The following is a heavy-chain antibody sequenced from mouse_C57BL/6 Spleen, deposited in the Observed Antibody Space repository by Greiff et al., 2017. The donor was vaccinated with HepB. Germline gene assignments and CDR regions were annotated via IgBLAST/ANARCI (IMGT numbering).Heavy chain of an antibody. J-gene: IGHJ4*01. D-gene: IGHD1-1*01. CDR1: GFTFSSYA. Sequence: EVQVVESGGGLVKPGGSLKLSCAASGFTFSSYAMSWVRQTPEKRLEWVATISDGGSYTYYPDNVKGRFTISRDNAKNNLYLQMSHLKSEDTAMYYCARDPITTVVATGAMDYWGQGTSVTVSS. CDR2: ISDGGSYT. CDR3: ARDPITTVVATGAMDY. V-gene: IGHV5-4*01.